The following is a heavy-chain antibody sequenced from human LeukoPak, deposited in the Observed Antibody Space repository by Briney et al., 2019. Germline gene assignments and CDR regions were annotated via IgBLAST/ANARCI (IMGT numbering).Heavy chain of an antibody. D-gene: IGHD6-6*01. CDR3: ARAIAARREDY. Sequence: ASVKVSCKASGFTFSGYYLQWVRQAPGQGLDWMGWIKPDSGGTNYAQKFQGRVTMTRDTSISTAYMELSRLRSDDTAVYYCARAIAARREDYWGQGTLVSVSS. CDR1: GFTFSGYY. J-gene: IGHJ4*02. CDR2: IKPDSGGT. V-gene: IGHV1-2*02.